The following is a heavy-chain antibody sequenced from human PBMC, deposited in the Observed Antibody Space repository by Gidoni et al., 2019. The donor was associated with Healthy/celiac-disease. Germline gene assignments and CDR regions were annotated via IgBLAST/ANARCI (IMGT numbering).Heavy chain of an antibody. Sequence: PGLVKPSETLSLTCTVSGYSISSGYYWGWIRQPPGKGLEWIGSIYHSGRTYYNPSLKSRVTISVDTSKNQFSLKLSSVTAADTAVYYCAREDCSSTSCSSAGPYYYGMDVWGQGTTVTVSS. J-gene: IGHJ6*02. CDR2: IYHSGRT. V-gene: IGHV4-38-2*02. CDR3: AREDCSSTSCSSAGPYYYGMDV. D-gene: IGHD2-2*01. CDR1: GYSISSGYY.